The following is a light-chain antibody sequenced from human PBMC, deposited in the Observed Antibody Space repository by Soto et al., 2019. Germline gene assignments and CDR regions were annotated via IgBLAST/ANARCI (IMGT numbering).Light chain of an antibody. CDR3: SSYTTSSTPFV. CDR1: SSDVGGYNY. CDR2: DVN. V-gene: IGLV2-14*01. Sequence: SALTQPASVSGSPGQSITISCTGTSSDVGGYNYVSWYQQHPGKAPKLMIYDVNNRPSGVSNRFSGSKSGNTASLTISGLQAEDEADYFCSSYTTSSTPFVFGTGTKVTVL. J-gene: IGLJ1*01.